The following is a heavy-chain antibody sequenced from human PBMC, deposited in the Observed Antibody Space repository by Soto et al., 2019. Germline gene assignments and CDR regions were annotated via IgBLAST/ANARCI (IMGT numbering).Heavy chain of an antibody. CDR3: ARGGHSNYFPIDC. D-gene: IGHD4-4*01. V-gene: IGHV4-39*01. J-gene: IGHJ4*02. CDR2: IYYSGST. Sequence: PSETLSLTCTVSGGSISSSSYYWGWIRQPPGKGLEWIGSIYYSGSTYYNPSLKSRVTISVDTSKNQFSLKLSSVTAADTAVYYCARGGHSNYFPIDCWGQGTLVTVSS. CDR1: GGSISSSSYY.